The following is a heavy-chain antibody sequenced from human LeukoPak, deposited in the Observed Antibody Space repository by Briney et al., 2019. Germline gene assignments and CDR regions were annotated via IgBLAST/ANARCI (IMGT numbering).Heavy chain of an antibody. D-gene: IGHD4-17*01. V-gene: IGHV3-53*05. Sequence: GGSLRLSCAVSGFTVGSNYMSWVRQAPGKGLEWVSVIYSGGDTYYADSVKGRFTISRDNSKNTLYLQMNSLRAEDTAVYYCARENYGQYYFDYWGQGTLVTVSS. CDR1: GFTVGSNY. CDR3: ARENYGQYYFDY. J-gene: IGHJ4*02. CDR2: IYSGGDT.